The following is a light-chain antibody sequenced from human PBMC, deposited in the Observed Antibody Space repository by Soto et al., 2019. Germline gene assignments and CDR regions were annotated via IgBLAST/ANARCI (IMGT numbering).Light chain of an antibody. CDR2: EGS. Sequence: FVLTQSPGTLSLSPGERATLSCRASQTVRGNYIAWYQQKPGQAPRVLIFEGSRRATGTPDRFSGSGSGTDFTLTISRLEPEDFAVYYCQQYVNSPFTFGQGTNLEI. V-gene: IGKV3-20*01. CDR1: QTVRGNY. CDR3: QQYVNSPFT. J-gene: IGKJ2*01.